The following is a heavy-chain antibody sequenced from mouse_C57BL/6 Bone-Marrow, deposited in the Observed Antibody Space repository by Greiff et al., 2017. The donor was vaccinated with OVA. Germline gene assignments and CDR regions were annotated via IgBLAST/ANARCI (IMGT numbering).Heavy chain of an antibody. CDR3: AREGAYYFDY. V-gene: IGHV5-4*01. CDR1: GFTFSSYA. CDR2: ISAGGSYT. Sequence: EVQLVESGGGLVKPGGSLKLSCAASGFTFSSYAMPWVRQTPEKRLEWVATISAGGSYTYYPDNVKGRFTISRDNAKNNLYLQMSLLKSEDTAMYYCAREGAYYFDYWGQGTTLTVSS. J-gene: IGHJ2*01.